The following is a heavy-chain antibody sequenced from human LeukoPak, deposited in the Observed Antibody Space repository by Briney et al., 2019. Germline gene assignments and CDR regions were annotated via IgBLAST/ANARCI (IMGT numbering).Heavy chain of an antibody. CDR1: GFTFSSLW. J-gene: IGHJ4*02. V-gene: IGHV3-7*01. Sequence: GGSLRLSCAASGFTFSSLWMSWVRQAPGKGLEWVAHINEDGSGTYYVDSVRGRFTISRDNAKNSLYLQMNTLRAEDTAVYYCAKYLTRAFDYWGQGTLVTVSS. CDR3: AKYLTRAFDY. D-gene: IGHD2/OR15-2a*01. CDR2: INEDGSGT.